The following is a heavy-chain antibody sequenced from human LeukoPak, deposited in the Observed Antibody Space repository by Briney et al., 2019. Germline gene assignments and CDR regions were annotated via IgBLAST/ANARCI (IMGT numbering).Heavy chain of an antibody. V-gene: IGHV1-18*01. CDR2: ISAYNGNT. D-gene: IGHD1-26*01. CDR3: ATEHLTELLPVDY. Sequence: ASVTVSCKASGYTFTSYGISWVRQAPGQGLEWVGWISAYNGNTNYAQKLQGRVTMTTDTSTSTAYMELRSLRSDDTAVYYCATEHLTELLPVDYWGQGPLVPVSS. J-gene: IGHJ4*02. CDR1: GYTFTSYG.